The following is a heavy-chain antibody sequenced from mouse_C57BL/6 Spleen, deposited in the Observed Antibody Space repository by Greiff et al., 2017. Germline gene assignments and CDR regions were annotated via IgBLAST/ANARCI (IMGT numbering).Heavy chain of an antibody. Sequence: VQLQQPGAELVKPGASVKLSCKASGYTFTSYWMQWVKQRPGQGLEWIGEIDPSDSYTNSNQKFKGKATLTVDTSSSTAYMPLSSLTSEDSAVYYCAHYYGSSYGYFDYWGQGTTLTVSS. V-gene: IGHV1-50*01. CDR3: AHYYGSSYGYFDY. J-gene: IGHJ2*01. D-gene: IGHD1-1*01. CDR1: GYTFTSYW. CDR2: IDPSDSYT.